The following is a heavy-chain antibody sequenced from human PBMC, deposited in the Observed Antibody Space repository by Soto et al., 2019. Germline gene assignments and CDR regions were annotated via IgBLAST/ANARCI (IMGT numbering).Heavy chain of an antibody. V-gene: IGHV3-23*05. CDR1: GFTFNSYA. J-gene: IGHJ4*02. Sequence: EVQLLESGGACVQPGGSLRLSWAASGFTFNSYAMSWVRQAPGKGLEWVSAIGSDGTAIQYADSVKGRFTISKDNSNDMLYLQMNSLRAEDTAVYYCVRPGLTVPGTRYFDHWGQGALVTVSS. CDR2: IGSDGTAI. D-gene: IGHD6-19*01. CDR3: VRPGLTVPGTRYFDH.